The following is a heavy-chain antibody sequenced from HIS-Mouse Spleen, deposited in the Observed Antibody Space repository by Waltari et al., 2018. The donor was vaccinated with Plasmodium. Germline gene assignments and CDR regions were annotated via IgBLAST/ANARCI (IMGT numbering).Heavy chain of an antibody. V-gene: IGHV4-39*01. D-gene: IGHD1-26*01. CDR1: RENHL. CDR3: ARRGGSYYYFDY. J-gene: IGHJ4*02. CDR2: IYYSGST. Sequence: QLQLQESGPGLVKPSETLSHRENHLQPPGKGLEWIGSIYYSGSTYYNPSLKSRVTISVDTSKNQFSLKLSSVTAADTAVYYCARRGGSYYYFDYWGQGTLVTVSS.